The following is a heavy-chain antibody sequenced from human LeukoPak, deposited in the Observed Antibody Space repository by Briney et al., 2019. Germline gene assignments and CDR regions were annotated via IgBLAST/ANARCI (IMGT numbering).Heavy chain of an antibody. CDR1: GFTFSSYG. D-gene: IGHD6-19*01. CDR3: AKGEYSSGWGAFDY. J-gene: IGHJ4*02. Sequence: GGSLRLSCAASGFTFSSYGMHWVCQAPGTGLERVAVISYDGSNKNYADSVKCRFTISRDNSKNTLYLQMNSLRAEDTAVYYCAKGEYSSGWGAFDYWGQGTLVTVST. V-gene: IGHV3-30*18. CDR2: ISYDGSNK.